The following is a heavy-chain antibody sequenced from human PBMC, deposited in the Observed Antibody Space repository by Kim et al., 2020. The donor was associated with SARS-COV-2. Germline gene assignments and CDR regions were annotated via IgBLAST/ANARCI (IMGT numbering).Heavy chain of an antibody. Sequence: ASVKVSCKVSGYTLTELSMHWVRQAPGKGLEWMGGFVPEDGETIYAQKFQGRVTMTADTSTDTAYMELSSLRSEDTAVYYCATDRPVTGFDPWGQGTLVTVSS. J-gene: IGHJ5*02. V-gene: IGHV1-24*01. D-gene: IGHD4-4*01. CDR3: ATDRPVTGFDP. CDR1: GYTLTELS. CDR2: FVPEDGET.